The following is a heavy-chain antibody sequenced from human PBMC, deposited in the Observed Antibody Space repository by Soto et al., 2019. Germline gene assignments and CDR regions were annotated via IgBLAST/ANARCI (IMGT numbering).Heavy chain of an antibody. J-gene: IGHJ6*02. Sequence: QPGGSLRLSCAASGFTVSSNYMSWVRQAPGKGLEWVSVIYSGGSTYYADSVKGRFTISRDNSKNTLYLQVNSLRAEDTAVYYCARDTFSITGTREGMDVWGQGTTVTVSS. V-gene: IGHV3-53*01. D-gene: IGHD1-20*01. CDR3: ARDTFSITGTREGMDV. CDR2: IYSGGST. CDR1: GFTVSSNY.